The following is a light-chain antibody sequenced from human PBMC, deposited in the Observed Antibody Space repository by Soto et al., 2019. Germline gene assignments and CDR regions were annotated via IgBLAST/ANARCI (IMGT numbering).Light chain of an antibody. CDR2: DAS. CDR1: HDIRKY. J-gene: IGKJ1*01. Sequence: DIQMTQSPSSLSSSLGDRFTITCQASHDIRKYLNWYQQKPGTAPKLLIYDASSLESGVPSRFSGSGSGTEFTLTISSLQPDDYATYYCQQYSSYSRTFGQGTKVDIK. CDR3: QQYSSYSRT. V-gene: IGKV1-5*01.